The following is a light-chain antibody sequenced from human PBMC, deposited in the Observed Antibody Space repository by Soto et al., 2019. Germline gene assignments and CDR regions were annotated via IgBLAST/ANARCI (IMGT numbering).Light chain of an antibody. CDR3: SSYTSSSTLEV. V-gene: IGLV2-14*01. Sequence: QSALTQPASVSGSHGPSITISCTGTSSHFGGYNYVSWYQQHPGKAPKLMIYDVSNRPSGVSNRFSGSKSGNTASLTISGLQAEDEADYYCSSYTSSSTLEVFGTGPKVTVL. CDR2: DVS. J-gene: IGLJ1*01. CDR1: SSHFGGYNY.